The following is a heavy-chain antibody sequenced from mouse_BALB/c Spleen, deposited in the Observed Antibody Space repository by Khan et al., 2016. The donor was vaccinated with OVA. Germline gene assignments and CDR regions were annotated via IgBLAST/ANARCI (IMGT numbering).Heavy chain of an antibody. CDR1: GFTFSSFG. Sequence: EVELVESGGGLVQPGGSRKLSCAASGFTFSSFGMFWIRQAPEKGLEWVAYISSGSNTIYYADTVKGRFTISRDNPKNTLFLQMTSRRSEDTAMYYCARILCIYAMDYWGQGTSVTVSS. CDR3: ARILCIYAMDY. V-gene: IGHV5-17*02. J-gene: IGHJ4*01. CDR2: ISSGSNTI.